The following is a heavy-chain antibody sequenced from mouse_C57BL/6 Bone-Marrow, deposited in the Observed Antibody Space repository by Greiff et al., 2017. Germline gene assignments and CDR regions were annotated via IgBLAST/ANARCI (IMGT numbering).Heavy chain of an antibody. CDR2: IYPGSGNT. J-gene: IGHJ2*01. V-gene: IGHV1-76*01. Sequence: VKLQESGAELVRPGASVKLSCKASGYTFTDYYINWVKQRPGQGLEWIARIYPGSGNTYYNEKFKGKATLTAEKSSSTAYMQLSSLTSEDSAVYFCARGWAFDYWGQGTTLTVSS. CDR1: GYTFTDYY. CDR3: ARGWAFDY. D-gene: IGHD1-1*02.